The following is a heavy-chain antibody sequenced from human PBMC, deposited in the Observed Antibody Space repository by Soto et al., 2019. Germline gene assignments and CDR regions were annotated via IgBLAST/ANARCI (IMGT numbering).Heavy chain of an antibody. CDR1: GFSSSTNS. CDR3: ARVWGYYFES. V-gene: IGHV3-53*02. D-gene: IGHD1-26*01. CDR2: IYTGGTT. J-gene: IGHJ4*02. Sequence: EVNLVETGGAFIQPGGSLTLSCAFSGFSSSTNSMPWVRQVPGKGLEWVSVIYTGGTTHYANSVTGRFTFSRDTSKNILYLHLNSLTTDDTATYYCARVWGYYFESWGQGTLVAVSS.